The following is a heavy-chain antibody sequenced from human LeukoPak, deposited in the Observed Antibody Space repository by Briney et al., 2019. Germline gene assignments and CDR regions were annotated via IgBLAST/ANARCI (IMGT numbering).Heavy chain of an antibody. Sequence: PGRSLRLSCAASGFTFSSYGMHWVRQAPGKGLEWVAVISYDGSNEYYADSVKGRFTISRDNDKNTLYLQMKSLRAEDTAVYYCAREAGGRELEWGQGTLVTVSS. D-gene: IGHD6-13*01. CDR3: AREAGGRELE. V-gene: IGHV3-30*03. CDR2: ISYDGSNE. CDR1: GFTFSSYG. J-gene: IGHJ4*02.